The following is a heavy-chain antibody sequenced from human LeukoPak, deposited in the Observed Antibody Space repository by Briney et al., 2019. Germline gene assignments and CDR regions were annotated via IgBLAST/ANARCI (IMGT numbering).Heavy chain of an antibody. Sequence: SETLSLTCTVSGGSISSGGYYWSWIRQHPGKGLGWIGYIYYSGSTYYNPSLKSRVTISVDTSKNQFSLKLSSVTAADTAVYYCASGIAAAGVHFQHWGQGTLVTVSS. CDR3: ASGIAAAGVHFQH. D-gene: IGHD6-13*01. CDR1: GGSISSGGYY. CDR2: IYYSGST. J-gene: IGHJ1*01. V-gene: IGHV4-31*03.